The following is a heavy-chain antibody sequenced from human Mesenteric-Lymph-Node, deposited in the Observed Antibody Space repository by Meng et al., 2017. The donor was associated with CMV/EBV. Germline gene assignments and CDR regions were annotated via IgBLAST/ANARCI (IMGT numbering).Heavy chain of an antibody. J-gene: IGHJ4*02. CDR3: ARRGIGLIFDY. CDR1: GVSISRSNW. CDR2: IYHTGST. Sequence: CAGSGVSISRSNWWSWVRQPPGRGLEWIGEIYHTGSTNYNPSLKSRVTITVDTSKNQFFLKLSSVTAADTAVYYCARRGIGLIFDYWGQGTLVTVSS. V-gene: IGHV4-4*02.